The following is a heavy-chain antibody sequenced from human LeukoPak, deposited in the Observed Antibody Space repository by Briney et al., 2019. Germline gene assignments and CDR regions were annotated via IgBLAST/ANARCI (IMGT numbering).Heavy chain of an antibody. CDR1: GFTFSSYW. V-gene: IGHV3-7*01. J-gene: IGHJ2*01. CDR3: ARDIAVAGTWYFDL. D-gene: IGHD6-19*01. CDR2: IKQDGSEK. Sequence: GGSLRLSCAASGFTFSSYWMSWVRQAPGKGLEWVANIKQDGSEKYYVDSVKGRFTISRDNAKNSLYLQMNSLRAEDTAVYYCARDIAVAGTWYFDLWGRGTLVTVSS.